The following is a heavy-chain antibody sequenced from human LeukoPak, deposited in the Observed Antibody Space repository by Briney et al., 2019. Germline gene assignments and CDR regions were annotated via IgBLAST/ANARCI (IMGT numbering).Heavy chain of an antibody. CDR1: GYSISSGYY. CDR3: ARSEINDYMNY. D-gene: IGHD4-11*01. V-gene: IGHV4-38-2*02. CDR2: INYSEKP. Sequence: NASETLSLTCTVSGYSISSGYYWGWIRQPPGKGLEWIGSINYSEKPYYNPSLKSRVTISVDTSKNQFSLKMTSVTAADTAFYFCARSEINDYMNYWGQGMPVTVSS. J-gene: IGHJ4*02.